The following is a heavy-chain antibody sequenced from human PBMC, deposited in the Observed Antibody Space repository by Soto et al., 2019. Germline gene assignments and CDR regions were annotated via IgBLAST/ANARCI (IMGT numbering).Heavy chain of an antibody. CDR2: ISYDGSNK. J-gene: IGHJ6*02. CDR3: AKDEDSSGPYYYYDMDV. V-gene: IGHV3-30*18. Sequence: QVQLVESGGGVVQPGRALRLSCAASGFTFSSYGMHWVRQAPGKGLEWVAVISYDGSNKYYADSVKGRFTISRDNSKNTLYLQMNSLRAEDTAVYYCAKDEDSSGPYYYYDMDVWGQGTTVTVSS. CDR1: GFTFSSYG. D-gene: IGHD3-22*01.